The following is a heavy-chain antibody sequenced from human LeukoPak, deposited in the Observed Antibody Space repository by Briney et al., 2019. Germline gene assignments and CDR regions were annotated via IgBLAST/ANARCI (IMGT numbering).Heavy chain of an antibody. J-gene: IGHJ4*02. V-gene: IGHV3-23*01. Sequence: GGSLRLPCAASGFTFSNYAMSCVRQSPERGVEWVSTISCRGDSTLGADSVKGRFPIPRHNPKHSLYLQKNNVRVEDTAVYYCAKGPRPDITVAHTVENWGQGTLVTVSS. CDR3: AKGPRPDITVAHTVEN. D-gene: IGHD6-19*01. CDR2: ISCRGDST. CDR1: GFTFSNYA.